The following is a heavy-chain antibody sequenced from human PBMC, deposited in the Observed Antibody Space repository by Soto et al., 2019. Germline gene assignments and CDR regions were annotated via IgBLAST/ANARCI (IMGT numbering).Heavy chain of an antibody. CDR2: IYYSGST. V-gene: IGHV4-61*01. Sequence: SETLCLTCTVSGGSVSSGSYYWSWIRQPPGKGLEWIGYIYYSGSTNYNPSLKSRVTISVDTSKNQFSLKLSSVTAADTAVYYCARVGSSSFSAWGQGTLVTVSS. CDR1: GGSVSSGSYY. J-gene: IGHJ5*02. D-gene: IGHD6-6*01. CDR3: ARVGSSSFSA.